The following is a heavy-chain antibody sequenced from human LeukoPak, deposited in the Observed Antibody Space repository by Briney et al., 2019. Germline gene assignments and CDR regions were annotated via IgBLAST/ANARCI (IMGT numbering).Heavy chain of an antibody. J-gene: IGHJ4*02. Sequence: SVKVSCKASGFTFTSSAMQWVRQARGQRLEWTGWIVVGSGNTNYAQKFQERVTITRDMSTSTAYMELSSLRSEDTAVYYCAASYYDFWSGYYTLDYWGQGTLVTVSS. CDR3: AASYYDFWSGYYTLDY. V-gene: IGHV1-58*02. D-gene: IGHD3-3*01. CDR1: GFTFTSSA. CDR2: IVVGSGNT.